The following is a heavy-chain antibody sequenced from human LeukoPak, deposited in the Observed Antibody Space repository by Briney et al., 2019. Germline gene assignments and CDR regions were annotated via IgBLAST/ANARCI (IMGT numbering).Heavy chain of an antibody. CDR2: ISAYNGNT. D-gene: IGHD1-7*01. J-gene: IGHJ3*02. V-gene: IGHV1-18*01. CDR1: GGTFSSYA. Sequence: ASVKVSCKASGGTFSSYAISWVRQAPGQGLEWMGWISAYNGNTNYAQKLQGRVTMTTDTSTSTAYMELRSLRSDDTAVYYCARVATGTGAFDIWGQGTMVTVSS. CDR3: ARVATGTGAFDI.